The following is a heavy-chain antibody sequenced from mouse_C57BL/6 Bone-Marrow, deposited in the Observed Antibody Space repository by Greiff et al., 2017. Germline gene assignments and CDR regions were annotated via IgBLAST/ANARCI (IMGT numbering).Heavy chain of an antibody. CDR1: GFNIKDDY. CDR3: TTCGDYGSMDY. D-gene: IGHD2-13*01. Sequence: VQLPQSGAELVRPGASVKLSCTASGFNIKDDYMHWVKQRPEQGLEWIGWIDPENGDTEYASKFQGKATITADTSSNTAYLQLSSLTSEDTSVYYCTTCGDYGSMDYWGQGTSVTVSS. J-gene: IGHJ4*01. CDR2: IDPENGDT. V-gene: IGHV14-4*01.